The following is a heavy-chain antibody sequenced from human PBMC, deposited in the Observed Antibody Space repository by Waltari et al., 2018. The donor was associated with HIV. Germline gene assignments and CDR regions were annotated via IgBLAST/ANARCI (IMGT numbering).Heavy chain of an antibody. D-gene: IGHD3-10*01. V-gene: IGHV1-69*01. CDR3: ARASPSGRYYFDY. Sequence: QVQLVQSGAEVKKHGSSVKVSCKASGGTFSSYALSWVRPAPGQGLEWMGGIIPIFGTANYAQKFQGRVTITADESTSTAYMELSSLRSEDTAVYYCARASPSGRYYFDYWGQGTLVTVSS. J-gene: IGHJ4*02. CDR2: IIPIFGTA. CDR1: GGTFSSYA.